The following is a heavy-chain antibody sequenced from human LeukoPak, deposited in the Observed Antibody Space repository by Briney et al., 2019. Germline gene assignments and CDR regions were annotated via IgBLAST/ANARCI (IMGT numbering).Heavy chain of an antibody. CDR1: GRSISSHY. D-gene: IGHD5-24*01. J-gene: IGHJ4*02. CDR2: IYYSGST. V-gene: IGHV4-59*11. Sequence: SETLSLTCTVSGRSISSHYWSWIRQPPGKGLEWIGYIYYSGSTNYNPSLKSRVTISVDTSKNQFSLKLSSVTAADTAVYYCARGGRRRDGYNNAFDYWGQGTLVTVSS. CDR3: ARGGRRRDGYNNAFDY.